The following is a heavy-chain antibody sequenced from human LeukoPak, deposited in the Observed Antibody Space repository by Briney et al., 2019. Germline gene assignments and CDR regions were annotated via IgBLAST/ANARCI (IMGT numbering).Heavy chain of an antibody. Sequence: SETLSLTCTVSGGSISSYYWSWIRQPPGKGLEWIGYIYYSGSTNYNPSLKSRVTISVDTSKNQFSLKLSSVTAADTAVYYCARALGRWQANYFDYWGQGTLVTVSS. D-gene: IGHD7-27*01. V-gene: IGHV4-59*01. CDR2: IYYSGST. J-gene: IGHJ4*02. CDR3: ARALGRWQANYFDY. CDR1: GGSISSYY.